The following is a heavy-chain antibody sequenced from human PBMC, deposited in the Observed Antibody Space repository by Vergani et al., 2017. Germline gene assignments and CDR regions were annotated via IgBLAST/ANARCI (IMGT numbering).Heavy chain of an antibody. D-gene: IGHD4-11*01. CDR3: ARVRSNYKGNYYYGMDV. V-gene: IGHV3-74*02. Sequence: VQLVESGGGVVQPGRSLRLSCAASGFTFSSYWMHWVRQAPGKGLVWVSRINSDGSSTSYADSVKGRFTISRDNAKNTLYLQMNSLRAEDTAVYYCARVRSNYKGNYYYGMDVWGQGTTVTISS. CDR1: GFTFSSYW. J-gene: IGHJ6*02. CDR2: INSDGSST.